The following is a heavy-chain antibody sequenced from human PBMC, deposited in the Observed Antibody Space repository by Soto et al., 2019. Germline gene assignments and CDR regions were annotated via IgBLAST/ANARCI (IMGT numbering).Heavy chain of an antibody. D-gene: IGHD3-16*02. CDR2: ISGSGGST. J-gene: IGHJ5*02. Sequence: LRLSCAASGFTFSSYAMSWVRQAPGKGLEWVSAISGSGGSTYYADSVKGRFTISRDNSKNTLYLQMNSLRAEDTAVYYCAKDRITFGGVIPKKGWFDPWGQGTLVTSPQ. CDR3: AKDRITFGGVIPKKGWFDP. CDR1: GFTFSSYA. V-gene: IGHV3-23*01.